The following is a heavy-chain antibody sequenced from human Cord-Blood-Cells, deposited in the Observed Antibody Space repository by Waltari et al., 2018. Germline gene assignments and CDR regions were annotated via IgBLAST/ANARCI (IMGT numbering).Heavy chain of an antibody. CDR3: ARGPSYYDFWSGYYNDAFDI. J-gene: IGHJ3*02. CDR2: INHSGST. Sequence: QVQLQQWGAGLLKPSETLSLTCAVYGGSFSGYYWSWIRQPPGTGLEWIGEINHSGSTNYHPSLKRRVTIAVDTSKNQFSLKLSSVTAADTAVYYCARGPSYYDFWSGYYNDAFDIWGQGTMVTVSS. V-gene: IGHV4-34*01. CDR1: GGSFSGYY. D-gene: IGHD3-3*01.